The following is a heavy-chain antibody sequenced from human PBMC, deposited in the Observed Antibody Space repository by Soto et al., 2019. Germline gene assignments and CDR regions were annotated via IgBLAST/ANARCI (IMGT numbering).Heavy chain of an antibody. D-gene: IGHD5-12*01. CDR2: ISGSGGST. CDR3: AKVLGYSGYDSNFDY. J-gene: IGHJ4*02. CDR1: GFTFSSYS. Sequence: GSLRLSCAASGFTFSSYSMGWVRQAPGKGLEWVSAISGSGGSTYYADSVKGRFTISRDNSKNTLYLQMNSLRAEDTAVYYCAKVLGYSGYDSNFDYWGQGTLVTVSS. V-gene: IGHV3-23*01.